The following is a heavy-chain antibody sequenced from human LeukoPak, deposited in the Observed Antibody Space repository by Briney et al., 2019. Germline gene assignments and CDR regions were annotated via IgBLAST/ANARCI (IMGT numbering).Heavy chain of an antibody. Sequence: ASVKVSCKASGYTFTSYAMHWVRQAPGQRLEWMGWINAGNGNTKYSQKLQGRVTMTTDTSTNTAYMELRSLRSDDTAVYYCARDRAPSYYYDSSDYSRLFDYWGQGTLVTVSS. J-gene: IGHJ4*02. CDR1: GYTFTSYA. V-gene: IGHV1-3*01. CDR3: ARDRAPSYYYDSSDYSRLFDY. CDR2: INAGNGNT. D-gene: IGHD3-22*01.